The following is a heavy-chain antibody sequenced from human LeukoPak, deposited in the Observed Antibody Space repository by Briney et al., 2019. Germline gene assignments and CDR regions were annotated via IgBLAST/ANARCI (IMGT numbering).Heavy chain of an antibody. Sequence: PGGSLRLSCAASGFTFSSYEMNWVRQAPGKGLEWVSYISSSGSTIYYADSVKGRFTISRDNAKNSLYLQMNSLRAEDTAVYYCARDEPHYYEKYYYYYMDVWGKGTTVTVSS. CDR3: ARDEPHYYEKYYYYYMDV. V-gene: IGHV3-48*03. CDR1: GFTFSSYE. CDR2: ISSSGSTI. J-gene: IGHJ6*03. D-gene: IGHD3-22*01.